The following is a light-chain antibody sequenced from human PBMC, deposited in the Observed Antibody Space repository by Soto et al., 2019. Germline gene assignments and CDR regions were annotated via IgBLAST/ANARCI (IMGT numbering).Light chain of an antibody. CDR1: QSVSSSY. J-gene: IGKJ5*01. V-gene: IGKV3D-20*02. Sequence: IVLTQSPCTLSLSPGERATLSCRASQSVSSSYLAWYQQKPGQAPRLLIYGASSRATGIPDRFSGSGSGTDFTLTISRLEPEDFAVYYCQQRSNWPPITFGQGTRLEIK. CDR3: QQRSNWPPIT. CDR2: GAS.